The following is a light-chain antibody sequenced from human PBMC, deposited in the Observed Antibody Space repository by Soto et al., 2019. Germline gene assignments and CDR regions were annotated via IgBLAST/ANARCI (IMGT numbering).Light chain of an antibody. J-gene: IGKJ1*01. CDR3: QHYNGYSPET. CDR2: KAS. V-gene: IGKV1-5*03. Sequence: DIQMTQSPSTLSASVGDRVTITCRASQSISTWLAWYQQKPGKAPKLLIYKASNLESGVPSRFSGSGSGTEFTLTINSLQPDDFATYYCQHYNGYSPETFGQGTKVEIK. CDR1: QSISTW.